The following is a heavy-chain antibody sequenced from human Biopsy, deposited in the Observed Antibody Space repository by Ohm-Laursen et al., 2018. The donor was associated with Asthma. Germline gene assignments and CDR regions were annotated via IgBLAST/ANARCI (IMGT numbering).Heavy chain of an antibody. Sequence: SQTLSLTCTVSGGSMSSSSYSWGWIRQPPGKGLEWIGSISYTGNTDIPSLRSRVTLSVDTSKNNFSLKLTSVTAADTAAFYCARHWDWGSFFDYWGQGMLVTVSS. V-gene: IGHV4-39*01. D-gene: IGHD7-27*01. CDR1: GGSMSSSSYS. CDR2: ISYTGNT. CDR3: ARHWDWGSFFDY. J-gene: IGHJ4*02.